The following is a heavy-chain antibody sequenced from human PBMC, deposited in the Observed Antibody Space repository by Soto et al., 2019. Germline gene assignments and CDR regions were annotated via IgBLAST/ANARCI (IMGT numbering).Heavy chain of an antibody. Sequence: QVQLQQWGAGLLKPSETLSLTCAVYGGSVSGANYYWSWIRQPPGKGLEWIGEMSHSGGTNFNPSLKSRVTISVDTSTNQFSLKMSSVTAADTALYYCARVERGTATTVVDAFEIWGPGTMVTVSS. D-gene: IGHD1-1*01. V-gene: IGHV4-34*01. J-gene: IGHJ3*02. CDR1: GGSVSGANYY. CDR2: MSHSGGT. CDR3: ARVERGTATTVVDAFEI.